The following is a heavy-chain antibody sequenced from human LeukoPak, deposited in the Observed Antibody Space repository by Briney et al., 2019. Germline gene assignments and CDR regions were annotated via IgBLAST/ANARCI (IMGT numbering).Heavy chain of an antibody. CDR1: GYTFTSYY. J-gene: IGHJ4*02. V-gene: IGHV1-46*01. CDR2: INSSGGST. CDR3: ARDGPNSSGWYLDFSLDY. D-gene: IGHD6-19*01. Sequence: AASVKVSCKASGYTFTSYYMHWVRQAPGQGLEWMGIINSSGGSTSYAQKFQGRVTMTRDTSTSTVYMELSSLRSEDTAVYYCARDGPNSSGWYLDFSLDYWGQGTLVTVSS.